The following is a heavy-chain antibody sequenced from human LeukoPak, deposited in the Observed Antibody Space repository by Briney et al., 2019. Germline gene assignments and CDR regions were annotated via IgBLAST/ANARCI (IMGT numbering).Heavy chain of an antibody. CDR2: IRADGITT. Sequence: GGSLRLSCAASGFTFDDYAMHWVRQAPGKGLEWVSLIRADGITTYYADSVKGRFTISRDSSKNSLYLQMNSLRTEDSALYYCAKDYYWGQGTLVNVSS. CDR1: GFTFDDYA. V-gene: IGHV3-43*02. CDR3: AKDYY. J-gene: IGHJ4*02.